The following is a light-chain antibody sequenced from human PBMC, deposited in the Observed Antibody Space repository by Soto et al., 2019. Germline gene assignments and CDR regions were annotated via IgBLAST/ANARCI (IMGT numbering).Light chain of an antibody. CDR2: GAS. CDR3: QHYDNLPSFT. Sequence: QMTQSPSSLSASIGDRVTITCQASQDIRKYLSWYQQKPGRAPKLLIYGASNLETGVPSRFSGSGYGTDFTFTISSLQPEDIATYYCQHYDNLPSFTFGPGTKVAIK. J-gene: IGKJ3*01. CDR1: QDIRKY. V-gene: IGKV1-33*01.